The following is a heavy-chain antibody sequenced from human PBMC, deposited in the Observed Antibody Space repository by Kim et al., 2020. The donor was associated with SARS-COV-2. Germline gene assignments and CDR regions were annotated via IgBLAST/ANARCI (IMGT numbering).Heavy chain of an antibody. CDR2: IGGSGST. D-gene: IGHD2-8*01. Sequence: GGSLRLSCAASGFTFSSYGMTWVRQAPGKGLEWVSRIGGSGSTYYADSVKGRFTISRDNSKNTLSLQMNSLRAEDTAVYYCVKFTGALNYHYYMDVWGKG. CDR3: VKFTGALNYHYYMDV. CDR1: GFTFSSYG. V-gene: IGHV3-23*01. J-gene: IGHJ6*03.